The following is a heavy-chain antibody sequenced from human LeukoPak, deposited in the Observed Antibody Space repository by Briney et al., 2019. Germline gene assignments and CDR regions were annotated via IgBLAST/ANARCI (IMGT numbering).Heavy chain of an antibody. J-gene: IGHJ4*02. Sequence: TGGSLRLSCAASGFTFSSYGMHWVRQAPGKGLEWVAFIRYDGSNKYYADSVKGRFTISRDNSKNTLYLQMNSLRAEDTAVYYCAKGSYGYYFDYWGQGTLVTVSS. CDR2: IRYDGSNK. CDR1: GFTFSSYG. V-gene: IGHV3-30*02. D-gene: IGHD5-18*01. CDR3: AKGSYGYYFDY.